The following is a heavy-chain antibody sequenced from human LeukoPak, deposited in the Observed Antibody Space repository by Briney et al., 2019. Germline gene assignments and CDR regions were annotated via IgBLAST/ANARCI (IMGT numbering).Heavy chain of an antibody. CDR1: GYTFTSYG. V-gene: IGHV1-18*01. CDR3: ARKEYYYDSSGSYVSGGFDY. J-gene: IGHJ4*02. D-gene: IGHD3-22*01. CDR2: ISAYNGNT. Sequence: ASVKVSCKASGYTFTSYGISWVRQAPGQGLEWMGWISAYNGNTNYAQKLQGRVTITTDTSTSTAYMELRSLRSDDTAVYYCARKEYYYDSSGSYVSGGFDYWGQGTLVTVSS.